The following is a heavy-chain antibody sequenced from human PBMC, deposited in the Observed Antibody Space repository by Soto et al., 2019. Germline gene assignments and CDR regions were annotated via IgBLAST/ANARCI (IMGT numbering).Heavy chain of an antibody. J-gene: IGHJ4*02. CDR2: FKIGNGNT. Sequence: QVQLVQSGAEVDKPGASVKVSCKASGYTFTSYSMHWVRQAPGQRLEWVGWFKIGNGNTEFSQELQGRVTITRDTSASTDYSEVSSLTSEDTAVYYRPSESWGFDYWGQGPLVAVS. CDR3: PSESWGFDY. CDR1: GYTFTSYS. V-gene: IGHV1-3*04. D-gene: IGHD7-27*01.